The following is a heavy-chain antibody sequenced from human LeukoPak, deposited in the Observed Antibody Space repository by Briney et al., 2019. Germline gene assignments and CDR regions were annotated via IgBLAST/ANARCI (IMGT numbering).Heavy chain of an antibody. V-gene: IGHV4-61*02. CDR1: GGSISSGSYY. D-gene: IGHD5-12*01. Sequence: PSETLSLTCTVSGGSISSGSYYWSWIRQPAGKGLEWIRRLYTSGSTNYNPYLKSRVTISADTSKNEFSLKLSSVTAADTAVYYCARDGYRVTGYYYYLDVWGKGTTVIVSS. J-gene: IGHJ6*03. CDR3: ARDGYRVTGYYYYLDV. CDR2: LYTSGST.